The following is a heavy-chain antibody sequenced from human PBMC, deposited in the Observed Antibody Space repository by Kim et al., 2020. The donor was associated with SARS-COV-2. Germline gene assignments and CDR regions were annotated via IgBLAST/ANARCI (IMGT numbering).Heavy chain of an antibody. CDR1: GGSISSGDYY. V-gene: IGHV4-30-4*01. Sequence: SETLSLTCTVSGGSISSGDYYWSWIRQPPGKGLEWIGYIYYSGSTYYNPSLKSRVTISVDTSKNQFSLKLSSVTAADTAVYYCARAYYDFWSGYYGMDVWGQGTTVTVSS. CDR3: ARAYYDFWSGYYGMDV. D-gene: IGHD3-3*01. CDR2: IYYSGST. J-gene: IGHJ6*02.